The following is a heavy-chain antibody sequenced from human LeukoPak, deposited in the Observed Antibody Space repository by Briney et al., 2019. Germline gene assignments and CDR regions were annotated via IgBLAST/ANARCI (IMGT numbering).Heavy chain of an antibody. CDR1: GYSFTGYY. J-gene: IGHJ4*02. D-gene: IGHD6-6*01. CDR2: INPNSGGT. CDR3: VREYSSPFVDY. Sequence: ASVKVSCKASGYSFTGYYIHWVRQAPGQGLEGMGWINPNSGGTNYAQKFQGRVTMTRDTSISTAYMDLSRMRSDDTAVYYCVREYSSPFVDYWGQGTLVTVSS. V-gene: IGHV1-2*02.